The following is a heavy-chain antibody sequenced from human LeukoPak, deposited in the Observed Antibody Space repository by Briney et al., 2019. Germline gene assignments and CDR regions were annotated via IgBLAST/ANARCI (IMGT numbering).Heavy chain of an antibody. CDR3: ATGLDDYVWGSYSFDY. D-gene: IGHD3-16*01. V-gene: IGHV3-74*01. Sequence: GGSLRLSCAASGFTFSIYWMHWVRQAPGKGLVWVSRISSEGSSTTYADSVKGRFTISRDNAKDTLYLQMNSLRAEDTAVYYCATGLDDYVWGSYSFDYWGQGTLVTVSS. CDR1: GFTFSIYW. J-gene: IGHJ4*02. CDR2: ISSEGSST.